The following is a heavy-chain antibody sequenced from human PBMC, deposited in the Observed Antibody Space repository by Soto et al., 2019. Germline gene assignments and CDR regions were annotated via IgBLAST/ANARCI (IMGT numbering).Heavy chain of an antibody. CDR1: GGTFSSYA. CDR3: ASGGGGVYYYYGMDV. D-gene: IGHD3-16*01. V-gene: IGHV1-69*01. J-gene: IGHJ6*02. Sequence: QVQLVQSGAEVKKPGSSVKVSCKASGGTFSSYAISWVRQAPGQGLEWMGGIIPIFGTANYAQKFQGRVTITADESTSTASSELSSLRSEGTGVYYCASGGGGVYYYYGMDVWGQGTTVTVSS. CDR2: IIPIFGTA.